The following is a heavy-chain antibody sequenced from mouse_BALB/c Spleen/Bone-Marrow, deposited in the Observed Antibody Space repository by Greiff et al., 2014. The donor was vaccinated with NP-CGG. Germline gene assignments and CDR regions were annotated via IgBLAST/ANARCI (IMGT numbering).Heavy chain of an antibody. J-gene: IGHJ4*01. CDR1: CYSFPCYY. CDR2: VNPNNGGT. Sequence: GQLKGAGPDLGEPWASVEIFFKAFCYSFPCYYMPWGEQSHGKSPWWIGRVNPNNGGTSYNQKFKGKAILTVDKSSSTAYMELRSLTSEDSAVYYCASIYGGWAMDYWGQGTSVTVSS. CDR3: ASIYGGWAMDY. D-gene: IGHD1-1*01. V-gene: IGHV1-26*01.